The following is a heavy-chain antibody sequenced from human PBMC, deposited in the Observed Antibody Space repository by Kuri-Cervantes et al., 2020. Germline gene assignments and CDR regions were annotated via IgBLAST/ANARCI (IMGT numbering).Heavy chain of an antibody. CDR3: ARGYCSGGSCYFVNYYYYMDV. D-gene: IGHD2-15*01. V-gene: IGHV1-18*01. J-gene: IGHJ6*03. Sequence: ASVKVSCKASGYALTSYGITWVRQAPGQGLEWMGWINAYNGDTNYAQKFQGRVTMTTDTPTSAAYMELSRLRSDDTAVYYCARGYCSGGSCYFVNYYYYMDVWGKGTTVTVSS. CDR1: GYALTSYG. CDR2: INAYNGDT.